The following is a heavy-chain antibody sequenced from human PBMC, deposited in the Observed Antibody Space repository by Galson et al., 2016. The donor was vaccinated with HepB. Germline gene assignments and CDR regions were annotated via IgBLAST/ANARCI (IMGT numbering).Heavy chain of an antibody. CDR1: GFTFSSYS. V-gene: IGHV3-48*02. CDR2: ISSSSSTI. J-gene: IGHJ6*02. Sequence: SLRLSCAASGFTFSSYSMNWVRQAPGKGLEWVSYISSSSSTIYYADSVKGRLTISRDNAKNSLYLQMNSLRDEDTAVYYCARPLYYYYYYGMDVWGQGTTVTVSS. CDR3: ARPLYYYYYYGMDV.